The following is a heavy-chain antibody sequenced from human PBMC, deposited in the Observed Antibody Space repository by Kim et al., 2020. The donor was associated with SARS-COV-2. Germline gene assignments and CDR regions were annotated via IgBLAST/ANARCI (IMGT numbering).Heavy chain of an antibody. CDR3: AKASGSGSYYLDY. CDR2: ISYDGSNK. Sequence: GGSLRLSCAASGFTFSSYGMHWVRQAPGKGLEWVAVISYDGSNKYYADSVKGRFTISRDNSKNTLYLQMNSLRAEDTAVYYCAKASGSGSYYLDYWGQGTLVTVSS. V-gene: IGHV3-30*18. D-gene: IGHD3-10*01. CDR1: GFTFSSYG. J-gene: IGHJ4*02.